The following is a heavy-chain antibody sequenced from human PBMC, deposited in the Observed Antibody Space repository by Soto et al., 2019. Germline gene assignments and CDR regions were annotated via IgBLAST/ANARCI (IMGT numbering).Heavy chain of an antibody. D-gene: IGHD3-3*01. CDR1: CGSIISSSYY. V-gene: IGHV4-39*01. Sequence: SETLSLTCTFSCGSIISSSYYWGWIRQPPGKGLEWIGSIYYSGSTYYNPSLKSRVTISVDTSKNQFSLKLSSVTAADTAVYYCAVVLRFLEWLPYFDYWGQGTLVTVSS. CDR2: IYYSGST. J-gene: IGHJ4*02. CDR3: AVVLRFLEWLPYFDY.